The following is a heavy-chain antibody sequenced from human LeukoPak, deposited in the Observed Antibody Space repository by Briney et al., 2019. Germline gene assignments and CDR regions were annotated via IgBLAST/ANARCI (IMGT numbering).Heavy chain of an antibody. CDR2: IYHSGST. Sequence: PSETLSLTCAVYGGSFSGYYWSWVRQPPGKGLEWIGEIYHSGSTNYNPSLKSRVTISVDKSKNQFSLKLSSVTAADTAVYYCARNGYGYYFDYWGRGTLVTVSS. CDR1: GGSFSGYY. V-gene: IGHV4-34*01. D-gene: IGHD5-12*01. J-gene: IGHJ4*02. CDR3: ARNGYGYYFDY.